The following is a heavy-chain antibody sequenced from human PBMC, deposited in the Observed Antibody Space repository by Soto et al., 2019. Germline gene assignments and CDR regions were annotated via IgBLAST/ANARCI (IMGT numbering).Heavy chain of an antibody. D-gene: IGHD2-15*01. CDR1: GFFISSGNY. Sequence: SETLSLTCTVSGFFISSGNYWGWIRKPPGKGLEWIGSIFHGGNTYYNPSLKSRVTISVDMSKNQFSLELNSVTAADTAVYYCARARWYDAFDVWGQGTVVTVSS. CDR2: IFHGGNT. V-gene: IGHV4-38-2*02. J-gene: IGHJ3*01. CDR3: ARARWYDAFDV.